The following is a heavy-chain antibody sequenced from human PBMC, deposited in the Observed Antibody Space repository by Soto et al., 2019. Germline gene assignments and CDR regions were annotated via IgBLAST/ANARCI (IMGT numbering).Heavy chain of an antibody. CDR3: ARDRSTRVRGVQTSKYGMDV. V-gene: IGHV4-59*01. Sequence: PSETLSLTCTVSGCSISSYYWSWIRQPPGKGLEWIGYIYYSGSTNYNPSLKSRVTISVDTSKDQFSLKLSSVTAADTAVYYCARDRSTRVRGVQTSKYGMDVWGQGTTVTVSS. J-gene: IGHJ6*02. D-gene: IGHD3-10*01. CDR2: IYYSGST. CDR1: GCSISSYY.